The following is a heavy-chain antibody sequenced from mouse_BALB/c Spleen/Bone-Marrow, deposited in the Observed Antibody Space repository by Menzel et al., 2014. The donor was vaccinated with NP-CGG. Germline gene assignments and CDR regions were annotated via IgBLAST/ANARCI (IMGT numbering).Heavy chain of an antibody. CDR1: GYTFTSSW. CDR2: IDPSDSET. CDR3: ARRGYGYGFAY. J-gene: IGHJ3*01. D-gene: IGHD1-2*01. Sequence: QVQLQQSGAELVKPGAPVKLSCKASGYTFTSSWMNWVKQRPGRGLEWIGRIDPSDSETHYNQKFKDKATLTVDKSSSTAYIQLSSLASEDSAVYYCARRGYGYGFAYWGQGTLVTVSA. V-gene: IGHV1-69*02.